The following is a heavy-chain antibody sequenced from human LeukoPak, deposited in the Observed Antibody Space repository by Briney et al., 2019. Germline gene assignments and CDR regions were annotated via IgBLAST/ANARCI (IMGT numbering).Heavy chain of an antibody. D-gene: IGHD2-2*02. CDR2: ISGSGGST. CDR3: AKDIRPGYCSSTSCYTGEIDY. J-gene: IGHJ4*02. Sequence: GGSLRLSCAASGFTFSSYAMSWVRQAPGKGLEWVSAISGSGGSTYYADSVKGRFTISRDNSKNTLYLQMNSLRAEDTALYYCAKDIRPGYCSSTSCYTGEIDYWGQGTLVTVSS. V-gene: IGHV3-23*01. CDR1: GFTFSSYA.